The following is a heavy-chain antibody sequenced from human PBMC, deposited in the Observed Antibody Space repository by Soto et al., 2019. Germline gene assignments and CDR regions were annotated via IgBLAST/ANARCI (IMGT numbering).Heavy chain of an antibody. CDR2: IYYSGST. CDR1: GGSMSSGEYY. CDR3: AREKNYDFWRSPSQGYWFDP. V-gene: IGHV4-30-4*01. Sequence: KTSETLSLTCTVSGGSMSSGEYYWSWIRQPPXKALEWIGYIYYSGSTFSNPSLKSRVIMSVDTSKNQFSLKLNSVTAADTAVYYCAREKNYDFWRSPSQGYWFDPWGQGTLVTVSS. D-gene: IGHD3-3*01. J-gene: IGHJ5*02.